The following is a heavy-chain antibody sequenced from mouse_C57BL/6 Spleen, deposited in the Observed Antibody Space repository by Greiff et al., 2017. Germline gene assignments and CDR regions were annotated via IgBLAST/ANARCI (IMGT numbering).Heavy chain of an antibody. D-gene: IGHD2-4*01. J-gene: IGHJ2*01. CDR3: ARKRGYDYDGGYYFDY. Sequence: VQGVESGPGLVAPSQSLSITCTVSGFSLTSYAISWVRQPPGKGLEWLGVIWTGGGTNYNSALKSRLSISKDNSKSQVFLKMNSLQTDDTARYYCARKRGYDYDGGYYFDYCGQGTTLTVSS. CDR2: IWTGGGT. CDR1: GFSLTSYA. V-gene: IGHV2-9-1*01.